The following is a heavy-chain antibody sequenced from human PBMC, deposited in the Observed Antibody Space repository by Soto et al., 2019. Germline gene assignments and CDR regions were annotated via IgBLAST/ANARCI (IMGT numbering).Heavy chain of an antibody. Sequence: GGSLRLSCAASGFTFSSYGMHWVRQAPGKGLEWVAVISYDGSNKYYADSVKGRFTISRDNSKNTLYLEMNSLRAEDTAVYYCAKDIYVSSGYYPLDYWGQGTLVTVSS. J-gene: IGHJ4*02. CDR3: AKDIYVSSGYYPLDY. V-gene: IGHV3-30*18. CDR2: ISYDGSNK. D-gene: IGHD3-22*01. CDR1: GFTFSSYG.